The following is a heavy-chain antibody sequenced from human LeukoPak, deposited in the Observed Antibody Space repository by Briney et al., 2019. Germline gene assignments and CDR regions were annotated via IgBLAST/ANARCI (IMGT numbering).Heavy chain of an antibody. V-gene: IGHV4-34*01. CDR3: AIHNSSGYHGFDY. CDR1: GGSFSGYY. Sequence: SETLSLTCAVYGGSFSGYYWCWIRQPPGKGLEWIGEINHSGSTNYNPSLKSRVTISVDTSKNQFSLKLSSVTAADTAVYYCAIHNSSGYHGFDYWGQGTLVTVSS. D-gene: IGHD3-22*01. CDR2: INHSGST. J-gene: IGHJ4*02.